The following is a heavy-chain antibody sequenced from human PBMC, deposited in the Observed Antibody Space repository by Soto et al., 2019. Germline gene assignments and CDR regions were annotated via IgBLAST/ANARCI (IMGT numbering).Heavy chain of an antibody. V-gene: IGHV1-69*06. CDR3: ARGSINGYPFDY. CDR2: IIPIFGTA. CDR1: GGTFSSYA. D-gene: IGHD6-25*01. Sequence: SVKVSCKASGGTFSSYAISWVRRAPGQGLEWMGGIIPIFGTANYAQKFQGRVTITADKSTSTAYMELSSLRSEDTAVYYCARGSINGYPFDYWGQGTLVTVSS. J-gene: IGHJ4*02.